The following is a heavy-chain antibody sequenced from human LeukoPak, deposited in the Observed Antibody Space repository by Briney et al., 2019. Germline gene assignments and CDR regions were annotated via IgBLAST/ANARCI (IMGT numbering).Heavy chain of an antibody. CDR1: GFTFSSYG. J-gene: IGHJ4*02. CDR3: ARDPEVYATEGYFDY. D-gene: IGHD2-8*01. CDR2: ISYDGSNK. Sequence: GGSLRLSCAASGFTFSSYGMHWVRQAPGKGLEWVAVISYDGSNKYYADSVKGRFTISRDNSKNTLYLQMNSLRAEDTAVYYCARDPEVYATEGYFDYWGQGTLVTVSS. V-gene: IGHV3-30*03.